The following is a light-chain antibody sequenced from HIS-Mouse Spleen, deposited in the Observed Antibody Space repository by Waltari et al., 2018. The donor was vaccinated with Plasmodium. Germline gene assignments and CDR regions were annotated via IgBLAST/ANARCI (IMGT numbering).Light chain of an antibody. CDR3: YSTDSSGNHRV. Sequence: SYELTQPPSVSVSPGQTARITCSGDALPKKYAYWYQQKLGQAPVLVIYEDSKRPSGIPERFSGSSSGTMALTISGAQVEDEADYYCYSTDSSGNHRVFGGGTKLTVL. V-gene: IGLV3-10*01. J-gene: IGLJ3*02. CDR2: EDS. CDR1: ALPKKY.